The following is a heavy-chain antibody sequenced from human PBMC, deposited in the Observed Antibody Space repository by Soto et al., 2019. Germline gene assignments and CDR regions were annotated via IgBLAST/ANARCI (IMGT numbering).Heavy chain of an antibody. Sequence: QVQLQESGPGLVKPSETLSLTCTVSGGSISTSYWSWIRQRPGKGLEWIGYIHESGKTNYNPSLTSSVATSVDTSKNQFSLRLSSVTAAVTAIYYCARGSGYTAIACWGQGTLVTVSS. CDR3: ARGSGYTAIAC. CDR1: GGSISTSY. CDR2: IHESGKT. D-gene: IGHD3-22*01. J-gene: IGHJ4*01. V-gene: IGHV4-59*01.